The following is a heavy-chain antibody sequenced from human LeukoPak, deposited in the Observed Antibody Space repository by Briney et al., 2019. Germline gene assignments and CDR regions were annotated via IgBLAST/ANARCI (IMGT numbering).Heavy chain of an antibody. CDR2: IVPLFRTA. J-gene: IGHJ3*02. CDR1: GGTLSSYA. CDR3: ARGVVRGVITDAFDI. V-gene: IGHV1-69*05. D-gene: IGHD3-10*01. Sequence: SVKVSCKTSGGTLSSYAINWVRRAPGQGLEWMGGIVPLFRTASYAQKFQGRVTITTDESTSTAYMELGSLRSEDTAVYYCARGVVRGVITDAFDIWGQGTMVTVSS.